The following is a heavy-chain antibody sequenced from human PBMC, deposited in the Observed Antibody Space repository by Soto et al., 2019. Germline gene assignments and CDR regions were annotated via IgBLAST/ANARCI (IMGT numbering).Heavy chain of an antibody. CDR1: GFTFSSYG. Sequence: QVQLVESGGGVVQPGRSLRLSCAASGFTFSSYGMHWVRQAPGKGLEWVAVISYDGSNKYYADSVKGRFTISRDNSKNTLYLQMISLRAEDTAVYYGAKDLPYYYGPGEYGMDVWGQGTTVTVSS. CDR2: ISYDGSNK. D-gene: IGHD3-10*01. V-gene: IGHV3-30*18. J-gene: IGHJ6*02. CDR3: AKDLPYYYGPGEYGMDV.